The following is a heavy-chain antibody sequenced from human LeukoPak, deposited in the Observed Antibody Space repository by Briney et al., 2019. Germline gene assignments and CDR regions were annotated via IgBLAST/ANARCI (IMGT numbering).Heavy chain of an antibody. Sequence: SETLSLTCTVSGGSISSGGYYWSWIRQHPGKGLEWIGYIYYSGSTYYNPSLKSRVTISVDTSKNQFSLKLSSVTAADTAVYYCARAYSGSSYYFDYWGQGTLVTVSS. CDR3: ARAYSGSSYYFDY. V-gene: IGHV4-31*03. CDR2: IYYSGST. CDR1: GGSISSGGYY. D-gene: IGHD1-26*01. J-gene: IGHJ4*02.